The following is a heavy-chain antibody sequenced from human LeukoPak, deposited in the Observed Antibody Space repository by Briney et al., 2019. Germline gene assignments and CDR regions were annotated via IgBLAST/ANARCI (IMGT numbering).Heavy chain of an antibody. CDR3: ARVYTPPDSDY. CDR2: ISGSGGAT. J-gene: IGHJ4*02. Sequence: GGSLRLSCAASGFTFNTYAMSWVRQTPGKGLEWVSAISGSGGATYYADSVKGRFTISRDNSKNTLYLQMNSLRAEDTAVYYCARVYTPPDSDYWGQGTLVTVSS. V-gene: IGHV3-23*01. CDR1: GFTFNTYA. D-gene: IGHD2-15*01.